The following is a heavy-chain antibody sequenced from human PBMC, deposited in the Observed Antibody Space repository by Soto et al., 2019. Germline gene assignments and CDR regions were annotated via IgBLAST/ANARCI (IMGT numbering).Heavy chain of an antibody. CDR3: ARISMPIAGAVL. Sequence: PSETLSLTCTVSGGSISSSSYYWGWIRQPPGKGLEWIGSIYYSGSTYYNPSLKSRVTISVDTSKNQFSLKLSSVTAADTAVYYCARISMPIAGAVLWGQRTLVTVSS. CDR2: IYYSGST. D-gene: IGHD6-19*01. V-gene: IGHV4-39*01. CDR1: GGSISSSSYY. J-gene: IGHJ4*02.